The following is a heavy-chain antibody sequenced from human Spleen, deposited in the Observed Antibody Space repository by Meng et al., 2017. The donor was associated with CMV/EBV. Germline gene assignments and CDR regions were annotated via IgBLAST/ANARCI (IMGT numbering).Heavy chain of an antibody. Sequence: GESLKISCAASGFTFSNYAMHWVRQAPGKGLEWVATISYDGNNKYYADSVGGRFTISKDNSKNTLYLQMNSLRGEDTAVYYSASGSLESCDYWGQGTLVTVSS. CDR2: ISYDGNNK. V-gene: IGHV3-30-3*01. CDR1: GFTFSNYA. D-gene: IGHD1-1*01. J-gene: IGHJ4*02. CDR3: ASGSLESCDY.